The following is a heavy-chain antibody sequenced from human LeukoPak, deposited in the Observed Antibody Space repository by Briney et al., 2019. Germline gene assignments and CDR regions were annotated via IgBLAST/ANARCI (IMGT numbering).Heavy chain of an antibody. CDR3: AKDEYCSGGSCYDYDAFDI. CDR2: IRYDGSNK. V-gene: IGHV3-30*02. CDR1: GFTFSSYG. Sequence: PGGSLRLSCAASGFTFSSYGMHWVRQAPGKGLEWVAFIRYDGSNKYYADSVKGRFTISRDNSKNTLYLQMNSLRAEDTAVYYCAKDEYCSGGSCYDYDAFDIWGQGTMVTVSS. J-gene: IGHJ3*02. D-gene: IGHD2-15*01.